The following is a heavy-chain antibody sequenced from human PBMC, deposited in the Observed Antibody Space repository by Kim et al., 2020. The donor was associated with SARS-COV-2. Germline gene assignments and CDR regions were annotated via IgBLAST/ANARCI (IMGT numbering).Heavy chain of an antibody. CDR2: INHSGST. CDR3: ARGEGHILTGYLYYYYYYGMDV. V-gene: IGHV4-34*01. D-gene: IGHD3-9*01. CDR1: GGSFSGYY. J-gene: IGHJ6*02. Sequence: SETLSLTCAVYGGSFSGYYWSWIRQPPGKGLEWIGEINHSGSTNYNPSLKSRVTISVDTSKNQFSLKLSSVTAADTAVYYCARGEGHILTGYLYYYYYYGMDVWGQGTTVTVSS.